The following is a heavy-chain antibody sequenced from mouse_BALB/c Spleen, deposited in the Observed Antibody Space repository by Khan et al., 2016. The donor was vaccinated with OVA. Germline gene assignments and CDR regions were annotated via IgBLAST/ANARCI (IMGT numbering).Heavy chain of an antibody. Sequence: QLQQSGAELVKPGASVRLSCKASGYTFTSYYLYWVKQRPGQGLEWIGDINPSNGGTNFNEKFKSKATLTVDKSSSTAYMQLNSLTSEDSAVYYCTRSGYGSFAYWGQGTLVTVSA. CDR1: GYTFTSYY. V-gene: IGHV1S81*02. J-gene: IGHJ3*01. D-gene: IGHD2-2*01. CDR3: TRSGYGSFAY. CDR2: INPSNGGT.